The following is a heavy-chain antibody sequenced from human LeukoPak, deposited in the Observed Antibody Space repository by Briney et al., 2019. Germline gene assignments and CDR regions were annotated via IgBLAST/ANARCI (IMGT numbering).Heavy chain of an antibody. Sequence: ASVKVSCKASGYTFTGDYTHWVRQAPGQGLEFMGWINPDSGFTNYAQKFQGRVTMTRDTTISTAYLEVRRLRSDDTAVYYCAPTPEAYTSNWNVWGQGTLVTVSS. CDR1: GYTFTGDY. J-gene: IGHJ4*02. CDR3: APTPEAYTSNWNV. D-gene: IGHD1-1*01. V-gene: IGHV1-2*02. CDR2: INPDSGFT.